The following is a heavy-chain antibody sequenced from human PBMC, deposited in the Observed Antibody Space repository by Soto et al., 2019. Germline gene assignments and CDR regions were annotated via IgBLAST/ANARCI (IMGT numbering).Heavy chain of an antibody. V-gene: IGHV3-23*01. D-gene: IGHD6-13*01. J-gene: IGHJ4*02. CDR3: AKVSRGVAAAAPLDY. CDR2: ISGSGGST. Sequence: EVQLLESGGGLVQPGGSLRLSCAASGFTFSSYAMSWVRQAPGKGLEWVSAISGSGGSTYYADSVKGRFTISRDNSKNTLYMQMKSLRAEDTAVYYCAKVSRGVAAAAPLDYWGQGTLVTVSS. CDR1: GFTFSSYA.